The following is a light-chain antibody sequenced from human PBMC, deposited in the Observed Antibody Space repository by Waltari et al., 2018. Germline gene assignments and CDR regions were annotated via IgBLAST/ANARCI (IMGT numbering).Light chain of an antibody. CDR2: DND. J-gene: IGLJ3*02. CDR1: RSNIGAGTD. Sequence: QSVLTQPPSVSGAPGQRLTIPCTGRRSNIGAGTDVHRYQQFSGTAPKLLIFDNDNRPSGVPDRFSGSRSGTSAYLAITGLQTDDEADYFCQSYDSGQWVFGGGTKVTVL. V-gene: IGLV1-40*01. CDR3: QSYDSGQWV.